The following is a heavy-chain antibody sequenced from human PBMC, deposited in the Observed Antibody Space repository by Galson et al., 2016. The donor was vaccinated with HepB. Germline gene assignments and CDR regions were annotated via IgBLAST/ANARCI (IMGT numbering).Heavy chain of an antibody. CDR2: IIASIETA. D-gene: IGHD3-10*01. Sequence: SVKVSCKVSGGAFRKYVMTWVRQAPGQGPMWIGGIIASIETASYAQNFQDRVTITADESTNTTYMELSGLRSEDTALYYCAKGLEGVSGAFDIWGQGTMVTVSS. J-gene: IGHJ3*02. V-gene: IGHV1-69*13. CDR1: GGAFRKYV. CDR3: AKGLEGVSGAFDI.